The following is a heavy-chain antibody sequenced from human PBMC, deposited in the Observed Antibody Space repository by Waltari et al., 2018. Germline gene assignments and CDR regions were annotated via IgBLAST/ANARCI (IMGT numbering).Heavy chain of an antibody. J-gene: IGHJ3*02. CDR1: GYTFTGYY. D-gene: IGHD3-10*01. CDR2: INPNSGGT. CDR3: ARDRDYYGSGVDI. V-gene: IGHV1-2*02. Sequence: QVQLVQSGAEVKKPGASVKVSCKASGYTFTGYYMHWVRQAPGQGLEWMGWINPNSGGTNYAQKVQGRVTMTRDTSISTAYMELSRLRSDDTAVYYCARDRDYYGSGVDILGQGTMVTVSS.